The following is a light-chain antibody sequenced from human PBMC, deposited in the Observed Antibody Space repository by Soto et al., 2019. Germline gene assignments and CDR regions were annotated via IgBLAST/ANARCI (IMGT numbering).Light chain of an antibody. Sequence: DIQMTQSPSTLSASVGDRVTITCRASQSIGGWLDWYQQKPGKAPRLLIYDASSLQRGVPSRFRGSGSGTEFTLTISSQQPDDFATYYCQQHNSFALTFGGGTKVEIK. CDR1: QSIGGW. CDR2: DAS. V-gene: IGKV1-5*01. J-gene: IGKJ4*01. CDR3: QQHNSFALT.